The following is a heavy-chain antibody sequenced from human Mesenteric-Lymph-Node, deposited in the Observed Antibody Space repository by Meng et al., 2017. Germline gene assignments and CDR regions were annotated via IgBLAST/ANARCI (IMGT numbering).Heavy chain of an antibody. CDR3: AKDRGGSGFINWFDP. Sequence: GESLKVSCAASGFTFSSYAMSWVRQAPGKGLEWVSAISGSGGSTYYADSVKGRFTISRDNSKNTLYLQMNSLRAEDTAVYYCAKDRGGSGFINWFDPWGQGTLVTVSS. CDR1: GFTFSSYA. D-gene: IGHD6-19*01. CDR2: ISGSGGST. V-gene: IGHV3-23*01. J-gene: IGHJ5*02.